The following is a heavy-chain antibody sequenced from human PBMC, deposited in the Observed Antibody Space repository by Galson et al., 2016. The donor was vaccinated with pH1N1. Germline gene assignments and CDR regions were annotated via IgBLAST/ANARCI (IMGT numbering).Heavy chain of an antibody. CDR2: INHTGNT. CDR3: ARMRGGYDRLRARYDYYYMDV. V-gene: IGHV4-34*01. J-gene: IGHJ6*03. D-gene: IGHD5-12*01. Sequence: TLSLTCAVYGVSFRGYYWSWIRQPPGKGLEWIGEINHTGNTNYSPSLKSRVTISVDTSNSQLSLHSNSVTAADTAVYYCARMRGGYDRLRARYDYYYMDVWGEGTTVTVSS. CDR1: GVSFRGYY.